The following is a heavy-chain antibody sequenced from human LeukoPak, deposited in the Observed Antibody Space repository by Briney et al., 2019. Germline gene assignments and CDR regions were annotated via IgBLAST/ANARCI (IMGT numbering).Heavy chain of an antibody. D-gene: IGHD6-19*01. J-gene: IGHJ4*02. CDR3: AKDGFSSGWYYFDY. Sequence: GGSLRLSCAASGFTFSSYAMSWVRQAPGKGLEWVSAISGSGGSTYYADSVKGRFTISRDNSKNTLCLQMNSLRAEDTAVYYCAKDGFSSGWYYFDYWGQGTLVTVSS. V-gene: IGHV3-23*01. CDR2: ISGSGGST. CDR1: GFTFSSYA.